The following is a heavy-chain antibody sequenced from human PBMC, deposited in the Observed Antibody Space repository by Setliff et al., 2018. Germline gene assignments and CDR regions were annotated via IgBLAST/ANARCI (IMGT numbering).Heavy chain of an antibody. V-gene: IGHV4-34*10. J-gene: IGHJ6*02. CDR1: GESFSNNY. CDR3: ASARRQCRATSCNVHSIDI. CDR2: INHSGST. Sequence: SETLSLTCSVYGESFSNNYWGWIRQPPGKGLEWIGEINHSGSTNYNPSLKSRVTISVDTSNNLFYLSLSSVSSADTAIYFCASARRQCRATSCNVHSIDIWGQGTTVTVSS. D-gene: IGHD2-2*01.